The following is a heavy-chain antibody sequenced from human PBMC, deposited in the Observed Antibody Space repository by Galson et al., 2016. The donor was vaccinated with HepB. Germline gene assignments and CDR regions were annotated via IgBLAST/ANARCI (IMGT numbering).Heavy chain of an antibody. CDR2: IVLGTGYT. Sequence: SVKVSCKASGFTFNSTSMQWVRQARGQRLEWIGGIVLGTGYTNYAQKLQERVTFTRDMSRRTAYMELSSLTFDDTAVYFCAATPYSGSSTGNYWGQGTLVTVSS. J-gene: IGHJ4*02. CDR3: AATPYSGSSTGNY. D-gene: IGHD1-26*01. CDR1: GFTFNSTS. V-gene: IGHV1-58*02.